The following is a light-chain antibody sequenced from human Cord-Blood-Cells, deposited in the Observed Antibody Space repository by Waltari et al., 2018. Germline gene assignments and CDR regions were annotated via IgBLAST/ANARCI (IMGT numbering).Light chain of an antibody. CDR3: QAWDSSTYVV. Sequence: SYELTQPPSVSVSPGQTASITCSGDKLGDKYACWYQQKPGQSPVLVIYQESKRPSGIPERFYGSNSVNTATLTISGTQAMDEADYYCQAWDSSTYVVFGGGTKLTVL. J-gene: IGLJ2*01. CDR1: KLGDKY. V-gene: IGLV3-1*01. CDR2: QES.